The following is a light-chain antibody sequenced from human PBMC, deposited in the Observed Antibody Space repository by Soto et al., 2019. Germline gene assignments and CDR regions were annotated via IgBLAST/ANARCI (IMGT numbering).Light chain of an antibody. Sequence: QCVLTQPSSLSGSPGQPITISCSGTISDIGSYNHVAWYQQFPGKSPKLMIYAVSDRPPGVSDRFSGSKSGITASLTISGLQTEDEADYYCISYTDRQSYLFGTGTKVSVL. CDR3: ISYTDRQSYL. CDR2: AVS. CDR1: ISDIGSYNH. J-gene: IGLJ1*01. V-gene: IGLV2-14*03.